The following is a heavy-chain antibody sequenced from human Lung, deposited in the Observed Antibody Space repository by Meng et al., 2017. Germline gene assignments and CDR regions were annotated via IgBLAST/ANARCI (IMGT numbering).Heavy chain of an antibody. V-gene: IGHV4-4*03. CDR3: ARFDISSSGRGDY. CDR1: GGSITSSTW. Sequence: VQLPEAGPGRVKPPGTLSLTCAVSGGSITSSTWWSWVRQTPGKGLEWFGEIFHSGSTNYTPPLESRVTISVDKSKNQFSLKVYSVTAADTATYYCARFDISSSGRGDYWGQGILVTVSS. J-gene: IGHJ4*02. CDR2: IFHSGST. D-gene: IGHD1-26*01.